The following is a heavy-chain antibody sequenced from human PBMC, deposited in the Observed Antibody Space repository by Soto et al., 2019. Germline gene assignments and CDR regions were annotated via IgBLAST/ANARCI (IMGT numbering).Heavy chain of an antibody. D-gene: IGHD3-10*01. CDR3: ARDQLWFGELNSYYYYGMDV. V-gene: IGHV4-31*03. J-gene: IGHJ6*02. Sequence: QVQLQESGPGLVKPSQTLSLTCTVSGGSISSGGYYWSWIRQHPGKGLEWIGYIYYSGSTYYNPSPKSRVTISVDTSKNQFSLKLSSVTAADTAVYYCARDQLWFGELNSYYYYGMDVWGQGTTVTVSS. CDR2: IYYSGST. CDR1: GGSISSGGYY.